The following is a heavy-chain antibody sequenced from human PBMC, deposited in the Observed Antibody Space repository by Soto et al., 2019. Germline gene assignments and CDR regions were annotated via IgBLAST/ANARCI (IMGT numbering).Heavy chain of an antibody. CDR1: GYTLTIYG. CDR3: AHYGGTAGYYNGMDV. J-gene: IGHJ6*02. D-gene: IGHD3-10*01. V-gene: IGHV1-18*01. Sequence: QAQLVQAGGEVKRPGASVKVSCKASGYTLTIYGMTWVRQAPGQGLEWMGWMSAYSGKAEYAQKFQGRVTMATDTATSTAHMELRDLRPDDSAIYYCAHYGGTAGYYNGMDVWGQGTTVTVSS. CDR2: MSAYSGKA.